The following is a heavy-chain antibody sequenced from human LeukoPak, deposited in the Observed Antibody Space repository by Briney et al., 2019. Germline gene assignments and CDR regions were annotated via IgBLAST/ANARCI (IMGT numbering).Heavy chain of an antibody. V-gene: IGHV1-69*04. D-gene: IGHD3-16*01. J-gene: IGHJ5*02. CDR1: GGTFSSYA. Sequence: ASVKVSCKASGGTFSSYAISWVRQAPGQGLEWMGRIIPILGIANYAQKFQGRVTITADKSTSTAYMELSSQRSDDTAVYYCASVPRGANWFDPWGQGTLVTVSS. CDR3: ASVPRGANWFDP. CDR2: IIPILGIA.